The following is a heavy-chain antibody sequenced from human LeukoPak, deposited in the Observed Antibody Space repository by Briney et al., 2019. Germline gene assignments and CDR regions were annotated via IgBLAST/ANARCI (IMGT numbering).Heavy chain of an antibody. CDR3: AKARYCSGGTCPEWFDP. V-gene: IGHV3-23*01. D-gene: IGHD2-15*01. CDR1: GFTFSSYA. Sequence: GGSLRLSCAASGFTFSSYAMSWVRQAPGKGLEWVSGISGSGGSTYYADPVKGRFTISRDNSKNTLYLQMNSLRAEDTAIYYCAKARYCSGGTCPEWFDPWGQGTLVTVSS. CDR2: ISGSGGST. J-gene: IGHJ5*02.